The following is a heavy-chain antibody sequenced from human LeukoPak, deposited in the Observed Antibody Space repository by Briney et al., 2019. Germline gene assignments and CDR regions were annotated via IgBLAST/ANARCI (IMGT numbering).Heavy chain of an antibody. Sequence: GGSLRLSCTASGFTFGDYAMNWFRQAPGKGLEWVGFIRSRGCGGTTEYAASVKGRFTISRDNSKSIAYRQMKGLKTEVTAVDYWNAAAPKDYWGQGALVTVSS. CDR1: GFTFGDYA. CDR2: IRSRGCGGTT. V-gene: IGHV3-49*03. D-gene: IGHD6-25*01. CDR3: NAAAPKDY. J-gene: IGHJ4*02.